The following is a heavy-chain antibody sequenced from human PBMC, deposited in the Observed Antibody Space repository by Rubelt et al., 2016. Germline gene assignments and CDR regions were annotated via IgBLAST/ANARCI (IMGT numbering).Heavy chain of an antibody. CDR3: AREFPDF. CDR1: GYTFTGHY. J-gene: IGHJ4*02. CDR2: INPNSGGA. V-gene: IGHV1-2*06. Sequence: QVQLVQSGAEVKRPGASVKVSCKASGYTFTGHYTHWVRQAPGQGLEWLGRINPNSGGATYAQKFQGRVTMTRDTSLTTTYMDMSSLRSDDTAVYYCAREFPDFWGQGTLVTVSS.